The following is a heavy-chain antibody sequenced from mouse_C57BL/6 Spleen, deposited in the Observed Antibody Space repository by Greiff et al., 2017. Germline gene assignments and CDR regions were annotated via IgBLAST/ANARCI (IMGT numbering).Heavy chain of an antibody. J-gene: IGHJ2*01. CDR2: ISYDGSN. Sequence: EVKLQESGPGLVKPSQSLSLTCSVTGYSITSGYYWNWVRQFPGNKLEWTGYISYDGSNNYNPSLKNRISITRDTSKNQFFLKLNSVTTEDTATYYCARLLRYYFDYWGQGTTLTVSS. CDR3: ARLLRYYFDY. V-gene: IGHV3-6*01. CDR1: GYSITSGYY. D-gene: IGHD1-1*01.